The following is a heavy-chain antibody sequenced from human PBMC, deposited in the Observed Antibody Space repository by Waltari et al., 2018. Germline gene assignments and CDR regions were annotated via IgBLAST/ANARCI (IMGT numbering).Heavy chain of an antibody. V-gene: IGHV3-23*01. CDR1: CVTFSRFA. Sequence: EMQLLESGGGLVQPGGSLRLSCAASCVTFSRFAMNWVRQAPGKGLEWVSIINDRGDITNTADSLKGRFTVSRDNSRDTLYLHMNNLTAEDTAVYYCATRNYLDSWGRGALVTVSS. CDR2: INDRGDIT. J-gene: IGHJ4*02. CDR3: ATRNYLDS.